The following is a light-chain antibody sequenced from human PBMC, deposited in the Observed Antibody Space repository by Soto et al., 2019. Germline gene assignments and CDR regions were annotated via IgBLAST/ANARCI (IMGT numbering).Light chain of an antibody. CDR1: SSDIGNYDF. V-gene: IGLV2-14*01. CDR2: EVN. J-gene: IGLJ2*01. CDR3: SSYRSGNTLVV. Sequence: QSALTQPASVSGSPGQSITISCTGTSSDIGNYDFVSWYQQVPGTAPKLMIFEVNNRPSGVSNRFSGSRSGNTASLTISGLQAEDEADYYCSSYRSGNTLVVFGGGTKLTVL.